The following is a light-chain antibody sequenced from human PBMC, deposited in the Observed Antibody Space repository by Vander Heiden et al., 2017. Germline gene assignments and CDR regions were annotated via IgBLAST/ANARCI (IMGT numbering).Light chain of an antibody. V-gene: IGKV1-39*01. CDR3: QQRDNIPWT. CDR1: QNIRRY. Sequence: DIQLTQSPSSLSASVGDRVTITCRASQNIRRYLNWYQQQPGKAPKVLIHAASSLQSGVPSRFSGSGSGTDFTLTITRLQPEDFASYYCQQRDNIPWTFGQGTKVE. CDR2: AAS. J-gene: IGKJ1*01.